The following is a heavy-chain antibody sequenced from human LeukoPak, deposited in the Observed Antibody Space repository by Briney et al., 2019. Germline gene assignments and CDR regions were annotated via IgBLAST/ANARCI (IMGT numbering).Heavy chain of an antibody. CDR1: GFIFSSYW. D-gene: IGHD3-16*01. Sequence: SGGSLRLSCAASGFIFSSYWMSWVRQAPGKGLEWVANIKQDGSEKYYVDSVKGRFTISRDNAKNSLFLQMNSLRAEDTAVYHCARHVRFEGVDYWGQGTLVTVSS. J-gene: IGHJ4*02. CDR2: IKQDGSEK. V-gene: IGHV3-7*01. CDR3: ARHVRFEGVDY.